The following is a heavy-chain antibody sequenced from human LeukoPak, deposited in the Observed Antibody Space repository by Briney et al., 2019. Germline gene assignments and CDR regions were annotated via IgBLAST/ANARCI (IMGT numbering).Heavy chain of an antibody. J-gene: IGHJ4*02. V-gene: IGHV3-21*01. CDR2: ISSSSSYI. D-gene: IGHD6-19*01. CDR3: ARDRSLRSGWSVGD. Sequence: GGSLRLSCAASGFTFSSYSMNWVRQAPGKGLEWVSSISSSSSYIYYADSVKGRFTISRDNAKNSLYLQMNSLRAKDTAVYYCARDRSLRSGWSVGDWGQGTLVTVSS. CDR1: GFTFSSYS.